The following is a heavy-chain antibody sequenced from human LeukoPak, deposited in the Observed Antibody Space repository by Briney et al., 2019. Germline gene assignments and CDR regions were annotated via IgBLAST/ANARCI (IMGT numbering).Heavy chain of an antibody. V-gene: IGHV3-21*01. CDR1: GFTFSSYS. D-gene: IGHD3-16*01. CDR2: ISSSSSYI. Sequence: GGSLRLSCAASGFTFSSYSMNWVRQAPGKGLEWVSSISSSSSYIYYADSVKGRFTISRDNAKNSLYLQMNSLRAEDTAVYYCAREGPRGSAIDYWGQGTLVTVSS. J-gene: IGHJ4*02. CDR3: AREGPRGSAIDY.